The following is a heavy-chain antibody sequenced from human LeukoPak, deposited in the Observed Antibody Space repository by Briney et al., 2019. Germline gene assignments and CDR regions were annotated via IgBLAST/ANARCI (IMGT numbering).Heavy chain of an antibody. CDR1: GGSISSGDYY. D-gene: IGHD3-22*01. V-gene: IGHV4-30-4*01. CDR3: ARDPIKNYYDSSGYYYPNAFDI. CDR2: IYYSGST. Sequence: SQTLSLTCTVSGGSISSGDYYWSWIRQPPGKGLEWIGYIYYSGSTYYNPSLKSRVTISVDTSKNQFSLKLSSVTAADTAVYYCARDPIKNYYDSSGYYYPNAFDIWGQGTMVTVSS. J-gene: IGHJ3*02.